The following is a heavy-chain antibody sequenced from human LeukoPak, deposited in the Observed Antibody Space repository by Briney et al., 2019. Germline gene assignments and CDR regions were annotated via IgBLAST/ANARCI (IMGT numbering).Heavy chain of an antibody. Sequence: GGSLRLSCAASGFTFSSSGMHWVRQAPGKGLEWVAVISYDGRSKYYGDSVKGRFTISRDNSKNTLYLQMNSLRAEDSAVYYCAKDLGYYSSYYYGMDVWGQGTTVTVSS. J-gene: IGHJ6*02. CDR2: ISYDGRSK. D-gene: IGHD4-11*01. CDR3: AKDLGYYSSYYYGMDV. CDR1: GFTFSSSG. V-gene: IGHV3-30*18.